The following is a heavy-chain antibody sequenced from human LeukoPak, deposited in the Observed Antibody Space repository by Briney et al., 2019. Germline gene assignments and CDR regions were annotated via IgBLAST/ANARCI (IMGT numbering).Heavy chain of an antibody. CDR2: ISGSGGST. V-gene: IGHV3-23*01. D-gene: IGHD3-22*01. CDR1: GFTFSSYA. J-gene: IGHJ3*02. Sequence: GGSLRLSCAASGFTFSSYAMSWVRQAPGKGLEWVSAISGSGGSTYYADSVKSRFTISRDNSKNTLYLQMNSLRAEDTAVYYCAKDPPYYYDSSGRFDIWGQGTMVTVSS. CDR3: AKDPPYYYDSSGRFDI.